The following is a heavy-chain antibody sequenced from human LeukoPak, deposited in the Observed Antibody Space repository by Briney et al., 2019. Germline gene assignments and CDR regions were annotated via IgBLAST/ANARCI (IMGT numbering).Heavy chain of an antibody. D-gene: IGHD3-16*01. CDR1: GLTFSRYD. CDR3: AELGIMIGGV. Sequence: GGSLRLLCGASGLTFSRYDMRWVRQAPGRGLEWVSYISSSRSTIYYAASVKGRSTISRDNAKNALYLQMNSLRAEDTAVYYCAELGIMIGGVWGKGTTVTISS. J-gene: IGHJ6*04. CDR2: ISSSRSTI. V-gene: IGHV3-48*03.